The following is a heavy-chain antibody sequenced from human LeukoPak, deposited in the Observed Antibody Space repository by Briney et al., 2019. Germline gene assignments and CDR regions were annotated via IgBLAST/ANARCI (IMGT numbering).Heavy chain of an antibody. J-gene: IGHJ6*04. CDR1: GFTFSSYA. V-gene: IGHV3-48*03. D-gene: IGHD3-10*02. CDR3: AELGITMIGGV. Sequence: GGSLRLSCEASGFTFSSYAMGWVRQAPGKGLECVSYISSSGSTIYYADSVKGRFTISRDNAKNSLYLQMNSLRAEDTAVYYCAELGITMIGGVWGKGTTVTISS. CDR2: ISSSGSTI.